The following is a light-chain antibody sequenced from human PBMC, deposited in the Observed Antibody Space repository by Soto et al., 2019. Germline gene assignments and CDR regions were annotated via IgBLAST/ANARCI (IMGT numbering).Light chain of an antibody. Sequence: QSVLTQPASVSGSPGQSITISCTASSSHIGSSNLVSWYQHHSGKAPKLIIYESNKRPSGVSNRFSGSKSGKTASLTISGLQAEDEGTYYCCSYAGSSPLYVFGTGTKLTVL. CDR1: SSHIGSSNL. CDR2: ESN. CDR3: CSYAGSSPLYV. J-gene: IGLJ1*01. V-gene: IGLV2-23*01.